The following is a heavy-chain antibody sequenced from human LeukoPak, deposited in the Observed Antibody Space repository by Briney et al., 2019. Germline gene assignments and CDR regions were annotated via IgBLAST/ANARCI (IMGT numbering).Heavy chain of an antibody. V-gene: IGHV1-2*02. J-gene: IGHJ4*02. CDR1: GYTFTGYY. CDR3: ARSDTAMVIISGY. Sequence: ASVKVSCKASGYTFTGYYMHWVRQAPGQGLEWMGWTNPNSGGTKYAQKFQGRVSMTRDTSISAAYMELSRLRFDDTAVYYCARSDTAMVIISGYWGQGTLVTVSS. D-gene: IGHD5-18*01. CDR2: TNPNSGGT.